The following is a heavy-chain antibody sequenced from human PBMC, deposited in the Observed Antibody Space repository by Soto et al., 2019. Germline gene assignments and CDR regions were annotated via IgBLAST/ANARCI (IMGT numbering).Heavy chain of an antibody. Sequence: QVQLQDSGPGLVKPSQTLSLTCTVSGGSISSGGYYWSWIRQHPGKGLEWIGYIYYSGSTYYNPSLKSRVTISVDTSKNQFSLKLSSVTAADTAVYYCARDRYRDGYQDYWGQGTLVTVSS. CDR3: ARDRYRDGYQDY. D-gene: IGHD1-26*01. J-gene: IGHJ4*02. V-gene: IGHV4-31*03. CDR1: GGSISSGGYY. CDR2: IYYSGST.